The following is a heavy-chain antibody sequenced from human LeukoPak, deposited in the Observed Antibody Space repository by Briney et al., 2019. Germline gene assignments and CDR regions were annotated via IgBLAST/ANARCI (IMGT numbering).Heavy chain of an antibody. V-gene: IGHV4-59*01. D-gene: IGHD1-26*01. CDR2: IYYSGST. Sequence: SETLSLTCTVSGGSISSYYWSWIRQPPGKGLEWIGYIYYSGSTNYNPSPKSRVTISVDTSKNQFSLKLSSVTAADTAVYYCAREGPGKSGSYYFDYWGQGTLVTVSS. CDR3: AREGPGKSGSYYFDY. J-gene: IGHJ4*02. CDR1: GGSISSYY.